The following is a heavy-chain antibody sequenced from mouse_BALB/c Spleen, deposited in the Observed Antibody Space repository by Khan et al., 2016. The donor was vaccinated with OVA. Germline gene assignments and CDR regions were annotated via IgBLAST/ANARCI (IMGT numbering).Heavy chain of an antibody. CDR1: GFTFSNFG. J-gene: IGHJ1*01. CDR3: ARSRGNVHWYFDV. V-gene: IGHV5-17*02. CDR2: MSSGSSTI. Sequence: VQLKESGGGLVQPGGSRKLSCAASGFTFSNFGMHWVRQAPKKGLEWVAYMSSGSSTIYYVDTVKGRFTISRDNLKNILFLQMTSLRSEDTAMYYCARSRGNVHWYFDVWGAGTSVTVSS.